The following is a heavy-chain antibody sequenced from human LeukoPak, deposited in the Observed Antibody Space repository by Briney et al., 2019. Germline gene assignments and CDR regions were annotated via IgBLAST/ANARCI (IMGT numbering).Heavy chain of an antibody. J-gene: IGHJ4*02. CDR2: TYSSGRT. V-gene: IGHV3-66*01. Sequence: GGSLRLSCAASGFTVSSNYMSWVRQAPGKGLEWVSLTYSSGRTSYAGSVKGRFTISRDNSKNTLYLQMNSLRPEDTAVYYCARASAPIVGSLEYWGQGTLVTVPS. D-gene: IGHD1-26*01. CDR3: ARASAPIVGSLEY. CDR1: GFTVSSNY.